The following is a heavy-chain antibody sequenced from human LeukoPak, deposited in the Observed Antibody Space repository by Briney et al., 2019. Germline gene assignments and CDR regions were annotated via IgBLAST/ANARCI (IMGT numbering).Heavy chain of an antibody. D-gene: IGHD3-16*01. V-gene: IGHV4-39*01. Sequence: SETLSLTRTVSGGSISSSSYYWGWIRQPPGKGLEWIGSIHYRGSTHYNPSLKARVTISVDTSKNYFSLKLISVTAADTTLYYCARQRGDANWFFDIWGRGTLVTVSS. CDR3: ARQRGDANWFFDI. J-gene: IGHJ2*01. CDR2: IHYRGST. CDR1: GGSISSSSYY.